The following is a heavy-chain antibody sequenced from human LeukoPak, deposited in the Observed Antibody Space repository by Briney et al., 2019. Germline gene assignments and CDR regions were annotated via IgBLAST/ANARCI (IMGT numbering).Heavy chain of an antibody. D-gene: IGHD3-10*01. Sequence: GGSLXLSCAASGFIVSXDXXXXXRQAPGKXXXWGXXIXXGNYTYYADSVXGRFTXSRXNSKNMVYLQMKSLRDEDTAIYYCARRPRGVNYGYYWGQGTVVTVSS. V-gene: IGHV3-53*01. CDR3: ARRPRGVNYGYY. CDR1: GFIVSXDX. CDR2: IXXGNYT. J-gene: IGHJ4*02.